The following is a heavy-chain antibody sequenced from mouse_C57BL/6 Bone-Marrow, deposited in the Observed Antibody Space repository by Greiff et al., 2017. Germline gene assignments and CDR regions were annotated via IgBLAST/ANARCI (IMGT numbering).Heavy chain of an antibody. D-gene: IGHD1-1*01. J-gene: IGHJ2*01. CDR1: GYTFTDYY. CDR3: ARKAYYYGRDD. CDR2: INPYNGGT. Sequence: VQLQQSGPVLVKPGASVKMSCKASGYTFTDYYMNWVKQSHGKSLEWIGVINPYNGGTSYNQKFKGKATLTVDKSSSTAYMELNSLTSEDSAVYYCARKAYYYGRDDWGQGTTLTVSS. V-gene: IGHV1-19*01.